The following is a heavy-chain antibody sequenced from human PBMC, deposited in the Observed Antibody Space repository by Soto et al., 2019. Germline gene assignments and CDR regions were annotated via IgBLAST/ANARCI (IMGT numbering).Heavy chain of an antibody. D-gene: IGHD4-17*01. J-gene: IGHJ3*02. CDR2: ITNSNA. CDR3: AKDPNTDYVGAFEM. CDR1: GFTFSTYA. V-gene: IGHV3-23*01. Sequence: GGSLRLSCAASGFTFSTYAMSWVRQAPGRGPEWVSGITNSNAYYADSVEGRFTISRDHSKNTLSLQMNSLRAEDTAIYYCAKDPNTDYVGAFEMWGQGTMVTVSS.